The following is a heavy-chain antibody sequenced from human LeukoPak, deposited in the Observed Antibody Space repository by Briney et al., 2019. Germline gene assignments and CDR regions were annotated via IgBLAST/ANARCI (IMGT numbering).Heavy chain of an antibody. D-gene: IGHD5-24*01. CDR3: AKGDGYKSYYYYYYMDV. J-gene: IGHJ6*03. V-gene: IGHV3-9*01. CDR2: ISWNSGSI. Sequence: GGSLRLSCAASGFTFSSYGMSWVRQAPGKGLEWVSGISWNSGSIGYADSVKGRFTISRDNAKNSLYLQMNSLRAEDTALYYCAKGDGYKSYYYYYYMDVWGKGTTVTISS. CDR1: GFTFSSYG.